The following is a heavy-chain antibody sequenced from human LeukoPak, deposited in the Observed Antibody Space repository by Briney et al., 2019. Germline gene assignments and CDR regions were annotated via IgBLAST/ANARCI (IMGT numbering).Heavy chain of an antibody. CDR2: IYSSGST. J-gene: IGHJ4*02. V-gene: IGHV4-4*07. CDR1: GDSISDYY. D-gene: IGHD6-19*01. Sequence: SETLSLTCTVSGDSISDYYWSWVRQPAGKGLEWIGRIYSSGSTHYNPSLKSRVTMSVDASRNQFSLRLTSATAADTAVYYRARDEDSSGFYYFDYWGQGTLVTVSS. CDR3: ARDEDSSGFYYFDY.